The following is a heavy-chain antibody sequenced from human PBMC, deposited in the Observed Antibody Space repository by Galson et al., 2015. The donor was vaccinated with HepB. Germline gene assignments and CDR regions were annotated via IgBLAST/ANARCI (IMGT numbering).Heavy chain of an antibody. CDR2: IKQDGSEK. CDR3: ARGPYDSSGYYYVFREWDWYFDL. J-gene: IGHJ2*01. CDR1: GFTFSSYW. Sequence: SLRLSCAASGFTFSSYWMSWVRQAPGKGLEWVANIKQDGSEKYYVDSVKGRFTISRDNAKNSLYLQMNSLRAEDTAVYYCARGPYDSSGYYYVFREWDWYFDLWGRGTLVTVPS. D-gene: IGHD3-22*01. V-gene: IGHV3-7*03.